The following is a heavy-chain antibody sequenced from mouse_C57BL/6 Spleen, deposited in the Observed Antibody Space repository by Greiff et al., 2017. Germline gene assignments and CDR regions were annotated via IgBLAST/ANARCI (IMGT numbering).Heavy chain of an antibody. J-gene: IGHJ4*01. CDR3: ARGVYYGYDEGDYYAMDY. CDR2: IYPGSGST. Sequence: QVQLQQPGAELVKPGASVKMSCKASGYTFTSYWITWVKQRPGQGLEWIGDIYPGSGSTNYNEKFKSKATLTVDPSSSTAYMQLSSLTSEDSAVYYCARGVYYGYDEGDYYAMDYWGQGTSVTVSS. V-gene: IGHV1-55*01. D-gene: IGHD2-2*01. CDR1: GYTFTSYW.